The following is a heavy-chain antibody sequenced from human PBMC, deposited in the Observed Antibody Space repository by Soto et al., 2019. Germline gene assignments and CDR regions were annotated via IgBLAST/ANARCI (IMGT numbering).Heavy chain of an antibody. CDR3: AGQGAAAASFDY. J-gene: IGHJ4*02. Sequence: SETLSLTCTVSGGSISSHYWSWIRQPPGKGLEWIGYIYYSGSTNYNPSLKSRVTISVDTSKNQFSLKLSSVTAADTAVYYCAGQGAAAASFDYWGQGTLVTVSS. D-gene: IGHD6-13*01. CDR2: IYYSGST. CDR1: GGSISSHY. V-gene: IGHV4-59*08.